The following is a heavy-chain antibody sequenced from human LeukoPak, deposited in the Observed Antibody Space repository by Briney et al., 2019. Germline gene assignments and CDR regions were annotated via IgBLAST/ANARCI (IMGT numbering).Heavy chain of an antibody. V-gene: IGHV3-66*01. CDR3: AMADTAMVVGVY. D-gene: IGHD5-18*01. Sequence: PGGSLRLSCAVSGFTVSSNYMNWVRQAPGQGLEWVSVIYSGGRTYYADSVKGRFTISRDNSKNTLYLQMNSLRAEDTAVYYCAMADTAMVVGVYWGQGTLVTVSS. CDR1: GFTVSSNY. CDR2: IYSGGRT. J-gene: IGHJ4*02.